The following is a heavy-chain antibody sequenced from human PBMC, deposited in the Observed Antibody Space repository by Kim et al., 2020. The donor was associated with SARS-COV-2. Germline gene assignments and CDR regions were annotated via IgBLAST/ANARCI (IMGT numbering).Heavy chain of an antibody. Sequence: SETLSLTCTVSGGSISSSSYYWGWIRQPPGKGLEWIGSIYYSGSTYYNPSLKSRVTISVDTSKNQFSLKLSSVTAADTAVYYCARIGAGLLIAAAGTAYNDYGMDVWGQGTTVTVSS. CDR1: GGSISSSSYY. CDR3: ARIGAGLLIAAAGTAYNDYGMDV. CDR2: IYYSGST. J-gene: IGHJ6*02. V-gene: IGHV4-39*01. D-gene: IGHD6-13*01.